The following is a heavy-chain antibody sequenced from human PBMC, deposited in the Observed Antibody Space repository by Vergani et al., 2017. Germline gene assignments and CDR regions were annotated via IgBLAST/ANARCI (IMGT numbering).Heavy chain of an antibody. CDR3: ARDSVYFDWLPRNYYYYYMAV. Sequence: VQLVESGGGLVQPGGSLRLSCAASGFTFSDYYMSWIRQAPGKGLEWVSYISSSGSTIYYADSVKGRFTISRDNAKNSLYLQMNSLRAEDTAVYYCARDSVYFDWLPRNYYYYYMAVCSKATTVTVSS. CDR2: ISSSGSTI. D-gene: IGHD3-9*01. V-gene: IGHV3-11*01. CDR1: GFTFSDYY. J-gene: IGHJ6*03.